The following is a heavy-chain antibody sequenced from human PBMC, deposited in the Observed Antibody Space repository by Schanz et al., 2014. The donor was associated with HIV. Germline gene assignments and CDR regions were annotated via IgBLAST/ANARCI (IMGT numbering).Heavy chain of an antibody. CDR2: INHSGNT. V-gene: IGHV4-34*01. Sequence: QVLLHQWGAGLLKPSETLSLTCAVYGGSFRGFYWNWIRQAPGKGLEWIGEINHSGNTYKKPSLKSRVPISVDPSKNQFSLTLTSVTAADTSVYFCGRGTRYERDYVGPRSDGMDVWGQGTTVIVSS. CDR3: GRGTRYERDYVGPRSDGMDV. CDR1: GGSFRGFY. J-gene: IGHJ6*02. D-gene: IGHD4-17*01.